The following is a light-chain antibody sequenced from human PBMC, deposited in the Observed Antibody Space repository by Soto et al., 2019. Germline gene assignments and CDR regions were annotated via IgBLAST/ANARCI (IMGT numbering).Light chain of an antibody. CDR1: SSDVGSYNL. CDR2: EVS. CDR3: CSYAGSSTWV. Sequence: QSALTQPASVSGSPGQSITISCTGTSSDVGSYNLVSWYQQHPGKAPKLLIYEVSKRPSGGSTRFSGSKSGNTASLTISGLQAEDEADYYCCSYAGSSTWVFGGGTELTV. V-gene: IGLV2-23*02. J-gene: IGLJ3*02.